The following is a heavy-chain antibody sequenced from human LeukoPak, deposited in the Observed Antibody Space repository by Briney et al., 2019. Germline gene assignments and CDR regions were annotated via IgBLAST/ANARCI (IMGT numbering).Heavy chain of an antibody. CDR2: ITLSGSTI. V-gene: IGHV3-48*01. J-gene: IGHJ4*02. CDR1: GFTFSTYN. CDR3: ARDRHDDY. Sequence: GGSLRLSCAASGFTFSTYNMNWVRQAPGKGLEWVSYITLSGSTIYYADSVRGRFTISRDNAKNSLYLQMNSLRAEDTAVYYCARDRHDDYWGQGTLVTVSS.